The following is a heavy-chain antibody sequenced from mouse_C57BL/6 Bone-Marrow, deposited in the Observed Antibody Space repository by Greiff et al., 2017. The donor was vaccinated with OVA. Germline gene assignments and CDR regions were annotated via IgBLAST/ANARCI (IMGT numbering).Heavy chain of an antibody. CDR2: IYPRSGNT. Sequence: VQLQQSGAELARPGASVKLSCKASGYTFTSYGISWVKQRTGQGLEWIGEIYPRSGNTYYNEKFKGKATLTADKSSSTAYMALRRLTSEDSAVYFCASGDYYGSSSYAMDYWGQGTSVTVSS. V-gene: IGHV1-81*01. D-gene: IGHD1-1*01. CDR3: ASGDYYGSSSYAMDY. J-gene: IGHJ4*01. CDR1: GYTFTSYG.